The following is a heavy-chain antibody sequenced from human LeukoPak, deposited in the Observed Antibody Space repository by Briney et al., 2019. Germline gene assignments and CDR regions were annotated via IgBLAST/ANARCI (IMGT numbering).Heavy chain of an antibody. V-gene: IGHV3-21*01. CDR2: ISSSSSYI. J-gene: IGHJ4*02. CDR1: GSPLSPYG. CDR3: ARNGIAAAGKVDC. D-gene: IGHD6-13*01. Sequence: PGGPLRLSCAASGSPLSPYGLPGAPKAPGKGLEGVSSISSSSSYIYYADSVKGRFTISRDNAKNSLYLQMNSLRAEDTAVHYCARNGIAAAGKVDCWGQGTLVTVSS.